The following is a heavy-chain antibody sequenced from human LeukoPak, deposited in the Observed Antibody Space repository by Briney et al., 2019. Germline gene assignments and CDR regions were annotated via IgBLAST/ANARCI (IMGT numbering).Heavy chain of an antibody. CDR3: ARVTGYVMEDYFDY. CDR2: IYYSGST. CDR1: GGSISSYY. D-gene: IGHD6-13*01. J-gene: IGHJ4*02. V-gene: IGHV4-59*01. Sequence: SETLSLTCTVSGGSISSYYWSWIRQPPGKGLEWMGYIYYSGSTNYNPSLKSRVTISVDTSKNQFSLRLSSVTAADTAVYYCARVTGYVMEDYFDYWGQGTLVTVSS.